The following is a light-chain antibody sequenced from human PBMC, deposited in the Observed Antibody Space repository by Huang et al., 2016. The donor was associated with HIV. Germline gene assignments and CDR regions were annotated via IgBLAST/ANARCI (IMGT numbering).Light chain of an antibody. J-gene: IGKJ1*01. V-gene: IGKV3-20*01. CDR2: GAS. Sequence: EVVLTQSPGTLSLSPGKRVALSCRASETIASNYLAWYRQSPGQDPRLLIYGASNRATETPDRFSGSGSGTDFTLTITKLEPEDSAVYYCQQYGTSPLTFGQGTRVEIK. CDR3: QQYGTSPLT. CDR1: ETIASNY.